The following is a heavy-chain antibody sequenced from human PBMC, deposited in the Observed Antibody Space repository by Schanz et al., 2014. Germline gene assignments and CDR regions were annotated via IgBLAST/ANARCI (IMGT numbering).Heavy chain of an antibody. D-gene: IGHD1-26*01. J-gene: IGHJ4*02. CDR3: ARDRDQWDGNYLDY. Sequence: QVQLVQSGAEVKKPGSSVTVSCKASGYTFTSYGISWVRQAPGQGLEWMGWIGGSDGNTNFAQKFQGRVTMTTDTSTSTVYMELRSLTSDDSAVYYCARDRDQWDGNYLDYWGQGTLVTVSS. V-gene: IGHV1-18*01. CDR2: IGGSDGNT. CDR1: GYTFTSYG.